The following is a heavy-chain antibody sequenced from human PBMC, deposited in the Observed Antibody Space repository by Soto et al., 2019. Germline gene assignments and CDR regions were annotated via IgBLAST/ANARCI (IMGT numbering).Heavy chain of an antibody. D-gene: IGHD4-4*01. CDR2: INPTSGHI. Sequence: AWGSLRLSCAASGFIFGHYYMGWIRQAPGKGLEWVSYINPTSGHINYADSVKGRFTISRDNARNSLYLQMNSLTADETAMYYCARLPYSAYNRHFDYWGQGTLVTVSS. CDR1: GFIFGHYY. V-gene: IGHV3-11*06. CDR3: ARLPYSAYNRHFDY. J-gene: IGHJ4*02.